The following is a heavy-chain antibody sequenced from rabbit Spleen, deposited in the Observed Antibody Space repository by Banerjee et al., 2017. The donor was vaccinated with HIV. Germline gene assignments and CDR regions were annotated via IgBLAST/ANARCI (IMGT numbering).Heavy chain of an antibody. CDR2: INIVTGKS. V-gene: IGHV1S45*01. CDR3: GRSSYAGYAGYGYGFNL. D-gene: IGHD7-1*01. Sequence: QEQLEESGGDLVKPEGSLTLTCKASGVSLNDKDVMCWVRQAPGKGLEWIACINIVTGKSVYASWAKGRFIMSRTSSTTVTLQMTSLTAADTATYFCGRSSYAGYAGYGYGFNLWGPGTLVTVS. CDR1: GVSLNDKDV. J-gene: IGHJ4*01.